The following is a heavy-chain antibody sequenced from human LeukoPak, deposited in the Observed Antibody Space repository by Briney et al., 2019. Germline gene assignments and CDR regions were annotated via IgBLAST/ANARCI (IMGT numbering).Heavy chain of an antibody. V-gene: IGHV3-43D*04. CDR3: AKDIGYSGYVGYYYYMDV. D-gene: IGHD5-12*01. CDR1: GFTFDDYA. CDR2: ISWDGGST. Sequence: GGSLRLSCAASGFTFDDYAMHWVRQAPGKGLEWVSLISWDGGSTYYADSVKGRFTISRDNSKNSLYPQMNSLRAEDTALYYCAKDIGYSGYVGYYYYMDVWGKGTTVTVSS. J-gene: IGHJ6*03.